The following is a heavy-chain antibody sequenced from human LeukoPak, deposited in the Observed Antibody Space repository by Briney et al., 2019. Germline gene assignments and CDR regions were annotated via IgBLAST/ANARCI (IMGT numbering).Heavy chain of an antibody. V-gene: IGHV4-30-4*01. Sequence: PSQTLSLTCTVSGGSISTGDYYWSWIRQPPGKGLEWIGYIYYSGSTYYNPSLKSRFIISLDTSKNQFSLKLSSVTAADTAVYYCARAPVYSGTYFDYWGQGTLVTVSS. CDR3: ARAPVYSGTYFDY. J-gene: IGHJ4*02. CDR2: IYYSGST. D-gene: IGHD1-26*01. CDR1: GGSISTGDYY.